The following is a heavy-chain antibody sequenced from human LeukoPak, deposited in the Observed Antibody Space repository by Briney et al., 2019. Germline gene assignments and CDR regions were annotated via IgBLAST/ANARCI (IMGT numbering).Heavy chain of an antibody. J-gene: IGHJ3*02. CDR1: DESFSGYY. Sequence: SETLSLTCAVYDESFSGYYCSWIRQPPRMGLEWIGEIDHSGSTNYNPSLQSRVTISVDTSKNQFSLKVSSVSAADTAVYYCARGNRPYGEHEAFDIWGHGTTVTVSP. CDR2: IDHSGST. CDR3: ARGNRPYGEHEAFDI. V-gene: IGHV4-34*01. D-gene: IGHD3-10*01.